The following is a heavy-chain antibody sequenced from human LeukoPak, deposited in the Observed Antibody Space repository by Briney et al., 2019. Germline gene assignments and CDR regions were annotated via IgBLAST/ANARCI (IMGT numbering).Heavy chain of an antibody. CDR1: GGSVSSGSYY. V-gene: IGHV4-61*01. CDR3: ARGLVPAAMAYVGFYYYGMDV. CDR2: IYYSGST. J-gene: IGHJ6*04. Sequence: SETLSLTCTVSGGSVSSGSYYWSWIRQPPGKGLEWIGYIYYSGSTNYNPSLKSRVTISVDTSKNQFSLKLSSVTAADTAVYYCARGLVPAAMAYVGFYYYGMDVWGKGTTVTVSS. D-gene: IGHD2-2*01.